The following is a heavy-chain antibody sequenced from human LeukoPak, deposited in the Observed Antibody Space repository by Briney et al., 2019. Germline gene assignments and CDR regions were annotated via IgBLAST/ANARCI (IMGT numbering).Heavy chain of an antibody. CDR1: GFTFDDYA. D-gene: IGHD1-14*01. V-gene: IGHV3-43*02. Sequence: SGGSLRLSCAASGFTFDDYAMHWVRQAPGKGPEWVSYVTANGGGTYYADSVKGRFVISRDNSKNSLYLQMNILRPEDTALYYCAKILNPHAFDIWGQGTMVTVSS. CDR2: VTANGGGT. J-gene: IGHJ3*02. CDR3: AKILNPHAFDI.